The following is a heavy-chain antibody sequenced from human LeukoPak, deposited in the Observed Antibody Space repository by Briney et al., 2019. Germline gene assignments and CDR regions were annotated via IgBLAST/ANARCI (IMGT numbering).Heavy chain of an antibody. Sequence: SETLSLTCTVSGGSISSYYWSWIRQPPGKGLEWIGYIYYSGSTNYNPSLKSRVTISVDTSKNQFSLKLSSVTAADTAVYYCAGSGYYTGRDAFDIWGQGTMVTVSS. V-gene: IGHV4-59*08. CDR1: GGSISSYY. D-gene: IGHD3-22*01. CDR2: IYYSGST. CDR3: AGSGYYTGRDAFDI. J-gene: IGHJ3*02.